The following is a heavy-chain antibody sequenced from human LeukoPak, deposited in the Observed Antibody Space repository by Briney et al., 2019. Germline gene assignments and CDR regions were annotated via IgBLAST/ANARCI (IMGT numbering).Heavy chain of an antibody. D-gene: IGHD2-15*01. CDR1: GFTFSSYW. CDR2: IQQDGSEK. Sequence: GGSLRLSCAASGFTFSSYWMSWVRQAPGKGLEWVANIQQDGSEKYYVDSVKGRFTISRDNAKNSLYLQMNSLRAEDTAVYYCARDVVVVAATWIDYWGQGTLVTVSS. CDR3: ARDVVVVAATWIDY. V-gene: IGHV3-7*01. J-gene: IGHJ4*02.